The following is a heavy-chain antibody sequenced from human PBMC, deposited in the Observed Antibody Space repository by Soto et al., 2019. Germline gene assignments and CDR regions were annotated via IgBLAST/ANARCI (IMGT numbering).Heavy chain of an antibody. CDR3: ASSPGAVAELDY. V-gene: IGHV3-30-3*01. Sequence: GGSLRLSCAASGFTFSSYAMHWVRQAPGKGLEWVAVISYDGSNKYYADSVKGRFTISRDNSKNALYLQMNSLRAEDTAVYYCASSPGAVAELDYWGQGTLVTVSS. CDR1: GFTFSSYA. D-gene: IGHD6-19*01. CDR2: ISYDGSNK. J-gene: IGHJ4*02.